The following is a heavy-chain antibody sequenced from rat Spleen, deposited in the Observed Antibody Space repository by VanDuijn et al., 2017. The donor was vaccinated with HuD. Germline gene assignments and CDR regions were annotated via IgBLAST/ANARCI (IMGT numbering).Heavy chain of an antibody. CDR3: ARELRRAHYFDY. D-gene: IGHD1-11*01. V-gene: IGHV3-3*01. CDR1: GYSITSSYR. CDR2: INSAGST. Sequence: EVQLQESGPGLVKPSQSLSLTCSVTGYSITSSYRWNWIRKFPGNKLEWMGYINSAGSTNYNPSLKSRISITRDTSKNQFFLQLNSVTTEDTATYYCARELRRAHYFDYWGQGVMVTVSS. J-gene: IGHJ2*01.